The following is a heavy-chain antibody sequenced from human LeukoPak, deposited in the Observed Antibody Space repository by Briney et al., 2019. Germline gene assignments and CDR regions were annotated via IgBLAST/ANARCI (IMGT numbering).Heavy chain of an antibody. CDR2: FDPEDGET. D-gene: IGHD3-22*01. J-gene: IGHJ4*02. V-gene: IGHV1-24*01. Sequence: ASVKVSCKVSGYTLTELSMHWVRQAPGKGLEWMGGFDPEDGETIYAQKFQGRVTMTEDTSTDTAYMELSSLRSEDTAVYYCATDLAPGYYDSSGSNYWGQGTLVTVSS. CDR3: ATDLAPGYYDSSGSNY. CDR1: GYTLTELS.